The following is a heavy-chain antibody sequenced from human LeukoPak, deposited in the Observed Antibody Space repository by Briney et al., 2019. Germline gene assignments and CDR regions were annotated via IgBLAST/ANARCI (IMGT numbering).Heavy chain of an antibody. CDR3: ARRPLTGTYPYYFGS. J-gene: IGHJ4*02. CDR1: GDSISSSSYY. CDR2: MYYSGST. Sequence: SETLSLTCTVSGDSISSSSYYWGWIRQPPGKGLEWIGSMYYSGSTYYNPSLKSRVTISVDTSKNQFSLKLSSVTAADTAVYYCARRPLTGTYPYYFGSWGQGTLVTVSS. V-gene: IGHV4-39*01. D-gene: IGHD7-27*01.